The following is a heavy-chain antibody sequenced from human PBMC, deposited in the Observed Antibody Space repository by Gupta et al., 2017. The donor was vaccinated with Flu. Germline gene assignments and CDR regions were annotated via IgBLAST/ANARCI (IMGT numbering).Heavy chain of an antibody. Sequence: EVQLVESGGSVVQPGGFLSISCAASGFNFDDKTMHWVRQAPGKGLEWVSLISWDGGSTYSADSVKGRFTSSRDNSKSSLYLQMNSLRPEDTAFYYCAKGTDNSGLIDCWGQGTLVTVSS. CDR3: AKGTDNSGLIDC. J-gene: IGHJ4*02. V-gene: IGHV3-43*01. CDR2: ISWDGGST. D-gene: IGHD6-19*01. CDR1: GFNFDDKT.